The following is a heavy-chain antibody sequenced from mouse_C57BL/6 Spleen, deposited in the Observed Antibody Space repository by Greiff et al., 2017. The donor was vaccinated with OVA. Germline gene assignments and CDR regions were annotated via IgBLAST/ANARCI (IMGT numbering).Heavy chain of an antibody. D-gene: IGHD1-1*01. CDR1: GYAFSSSW. CDR3: AKGVTTEGWYFDV. Sequence: QVQLKESGPELVKPGASVKISCKASGYAFSSSWMNWVKQRPGKGLEWIGRIYPGDGDTNYNGKFKGKATLTADKSSSTAYMQLSSLTSEDSAVYFCAKGVTTEGWYFDVWGTGTTVTVSS. J-gene: IGHJ1*03. CDR2: IYPGDGDT. V-gene: IGHV1-82*01.